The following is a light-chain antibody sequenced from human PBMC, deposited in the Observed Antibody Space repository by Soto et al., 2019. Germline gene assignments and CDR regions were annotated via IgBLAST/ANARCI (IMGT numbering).Light chain of an antibody. V-gene: IGLV1-40*01. CDR1: SSNIGAGYD. Sequence: QSVLTQPPSVSGAPGQRVTISCTGSSSNIGAGYDVHWYQQLPGTAPKLLLYGNSNRPSGVPDRFSGSKSGTSASLAITGLQAEDEADYYCQSYDSSLSGWVFGGGTMLAVL. CDR3: QSYDSSLSGWV. J-gene: IGLJ3*02. CDR2: GNS.